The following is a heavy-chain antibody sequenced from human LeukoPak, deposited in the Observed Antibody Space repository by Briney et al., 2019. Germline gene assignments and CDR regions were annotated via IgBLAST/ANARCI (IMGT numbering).Heavy chain of an antibody. CDR2: INSDGSWT. V-gene: IGHV3-74*01. CDR1: GNHW. Sequence: GGSLRLSCAASGNHWMHWVRQAPGKGLVWVSHINSDGSWTSYADSVKGRFTISKDNAKNTVYLQMNSLRAEDTAVYYCVSFYETYWGRGTLVTVSS. D-gene: IGHD2/OR15-2a*01. CDR3: VSFYETY. J-gene: IGHJ4*02.